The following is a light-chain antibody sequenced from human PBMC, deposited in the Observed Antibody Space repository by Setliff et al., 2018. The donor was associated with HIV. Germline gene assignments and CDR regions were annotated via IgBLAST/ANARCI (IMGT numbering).Light chain of an antibody. J-gene: IGLJ1*01. CDR2: EVT. CDR3: SSYRGGSTLFV. V-gene: IGLV2-14*01. CDR1: RSDVGAYNY. Sequence: QSALTQPASVSGSPGQSITISCTGTRSDVGAYNYVSWYQQHPDKAPKLLIYEVTNRPSGVSNRFSGSKSGTTASLTISGLQAEDEAVYFCSSYRGGSTLFVLGPGTKVTFL.